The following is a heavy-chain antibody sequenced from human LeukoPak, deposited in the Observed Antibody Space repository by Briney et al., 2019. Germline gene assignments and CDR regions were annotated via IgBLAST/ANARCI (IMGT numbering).Heavy chain of an antibody. CDR2: TDSRNTI. CDR3: ARVFYTYGPYYFDY. D-gene: IGHD5-18*01. V-gene: IGHV3-48*01. J-gene: IGHJ4*02. Sequence: GGSLRLSCAASGFTFSSYILTWIRQAPGKGLEWVSYTDSRNTIYYTDSVKGRFTISRDNAKNSLYLQMNSLRVEDTALYYCARVFYTYGPYYFDYWGQGTLVTASS. CDR1: GFTFSSYI.